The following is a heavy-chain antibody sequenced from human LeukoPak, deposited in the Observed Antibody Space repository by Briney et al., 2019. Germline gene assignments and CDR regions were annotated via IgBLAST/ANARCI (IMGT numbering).Heavy chain of an antibody. CDR1: GFTFSNYW. CDR3: TRGVSIVPDY. V-gene: IGHV3-7*01. Sequence: GGSLRLSCTVSGFTFSNYWMTWVRQAPGKGLEWVANIKQDGSEKYYVDSVKGRFTISRDNAKSSLYLQMNSLRVEDTAVYYCTRGVSIVPDYWGQGTLVTVSS. CDR2: IKQDGSEK. D-gene: IGHD2-8*01. J-gene: IGHJ4*02.